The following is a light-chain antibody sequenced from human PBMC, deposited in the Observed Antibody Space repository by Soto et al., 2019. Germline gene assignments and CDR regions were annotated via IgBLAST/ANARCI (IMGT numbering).Light chain of an antibody. V-gene: IGLV2-23*02. Sequence: QSLLTQPASVSGSPGQPITISCSGSSSDVGSSKFVSWFQQHPGEAPKLMIFEVSKRPSGVSNRFSGSKSGNTASLTISGLQAEDEADYYCCSYAGNSTLLFGGGTKVTVL. CDR2: EVS. CDR3: CSYAGNSTLL. J-gene: IGLJ3*02. CDR1: SSDVGSSKF.